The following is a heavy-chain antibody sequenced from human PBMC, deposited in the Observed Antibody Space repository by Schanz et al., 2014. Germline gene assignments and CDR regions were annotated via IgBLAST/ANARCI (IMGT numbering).Heavy chain of an antibody. J-gene: IGHJ4*02. CDR2: ISYDGTNV. CDR1: GFTFSQYG. Sequence: QVFLAESGGGVVQPGRSLRLSCAASGFTFSQYGMHWVRQAPGKGLEWVAVISYDGTNVYYAESVKGRFTISRDNAKNTFYLHMNSLRNEDTAVYFCAKDRGDGYSNGIFQYWGLGTLVTVSS. CDR3: AKDRGDGYSNGIFQY. D-gene: IGHD5-18*01. V-gene: IGHV3-30*18.